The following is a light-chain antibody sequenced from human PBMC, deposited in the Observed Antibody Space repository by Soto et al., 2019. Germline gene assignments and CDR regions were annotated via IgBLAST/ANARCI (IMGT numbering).Light chain of an antibody. CDR3: QQSYSTPLS. V-gene: IGKV1-39*01. CDR1: QSITNF. J-gene: IGKJ4*01. Sequence: DIQMTQSPSSLSASVGDRVTITFRASQSITNFLNWYQQKPGKAPKVLLYAASSLQSEVPARFSGSGSGTDFTLTSSSLQPEDFATYYCQQSYSTPLSFGGGTKVDIK. CDR2: AAS.